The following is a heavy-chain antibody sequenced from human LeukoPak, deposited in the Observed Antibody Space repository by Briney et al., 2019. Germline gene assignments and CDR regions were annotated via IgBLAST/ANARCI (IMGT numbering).Heavy chain of an antibody. J-gene: IGHJ4*02. CDR1: GIHFRTHS. CDR3: ARVGRSGWTVDY. D-gene: IGHD6-19*01. CDR2: ISSSSSNI. Sequence: GSLRPPRAAPGIHFRTHSIDRGPPAPGKGVGGVSYISSSSSNIYHADSVKGRFTISRDNAKNSLHLQMNSLRAEDTAVYYCARVGRSGWTVDYWGQGTLVTVSS. V-gene: IGHV3-48*04.